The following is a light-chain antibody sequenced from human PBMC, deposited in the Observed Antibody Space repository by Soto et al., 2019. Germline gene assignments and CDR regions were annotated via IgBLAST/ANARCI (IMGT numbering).Light chain of an antibody. J-gene: IGKJ4*01. V-gene: IGKV3-20*01. CDR3: QQFSSYPLT. Sequence: EIVLTQSPGTLSLSPGERATLSCRASQSVSSSWLAWYQQKPGQAPRLLIYGASSRATGIPDRVSGSGSGTDFTLTISRLEPEDFAVYYCQQFSSYPLTFGGGTKVEIK. CDR2: GAS. CDR1: QSVSSSW.